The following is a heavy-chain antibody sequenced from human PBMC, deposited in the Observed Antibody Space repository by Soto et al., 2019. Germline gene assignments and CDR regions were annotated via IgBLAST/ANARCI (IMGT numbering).Heavy chain of an antibody. CDR1: GYSFTTYG. CDR3: ARDRAFGPGSLDY. V-gene: IGHV1-18*01. Sequence: QVQLVQSGAEVKKPGASVKVSCKASGYSFTTYGMSWARQAPGQGLEWMGWISGYNGNTNYAQKFQGRVTMTTDTSTTTAYMELGSLRSDDTAVYYCARDRAFGPGSLDYWGQGILVTVSS. CDR2: ISGYNGNT. J-gene: IGHJ4*02. D-gene: IGHD3-16*01.